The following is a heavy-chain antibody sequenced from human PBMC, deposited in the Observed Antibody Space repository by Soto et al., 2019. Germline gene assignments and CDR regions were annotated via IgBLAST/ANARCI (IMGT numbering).Heavy chain of an antibody. CDR3: ARGYYDFWSGYYFDY. Sequence: ASVKVSCKVSGYTLTELSMHWVRQAPGKGLEWMGGFDPEDGETIYAQKFQGRVTITEDESTGTAYMELSSLRSEDTAVYYCARGYYDFWSGYYFDYWGQGTLVTVSS. D-gene: IGHD3-3*01. V-gene: IGHV1-24*01. J-gene: IGHJ4*02. CDR2: FDPEDGET. CDR1: GYTLTELS.